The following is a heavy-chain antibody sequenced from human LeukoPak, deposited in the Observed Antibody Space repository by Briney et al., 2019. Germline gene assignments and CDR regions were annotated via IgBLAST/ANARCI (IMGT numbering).Heavy chain of an antibody. V-gene: IGHV3-66*01. CDR3: ARVLSPLNFDY. Sequence: GGSLRLSCAASGFTVSSNYISWVRQAPGKGLEWVSVIYSGGNIYYADSVKGRFTISRDNAKNSLYLQMNSLRAEDTAVYYCARVLSPLNFDYWGQGTLVTVSS. CDR2: IYSGGNI. CDR1: GFTVSSNY. J-gene: IGHJ4*02.